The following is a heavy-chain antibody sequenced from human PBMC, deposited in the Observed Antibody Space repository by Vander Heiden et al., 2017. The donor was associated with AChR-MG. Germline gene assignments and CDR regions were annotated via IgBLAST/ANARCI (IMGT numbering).Heavy chain of an antibody. J-gene: IGHJ6*03. V-gene: IGHV4-34*01. Sequence: QVQLQQWGAALLTPSETLSLTRAVYGGSFSGYYWRWIRQPPGKGLEWIGAINHSGSTNYSPSLKSRVTISVDTSKIQFSLKLSSVTAADTAVYYCCRGVRRVWYMDVWSKGTTVTVSS. CDR3: CRGVRRVWYMDV. CDR1: GGSFSGYY. D-gene: IGHD3-10*01. CDR2: INHSGST.